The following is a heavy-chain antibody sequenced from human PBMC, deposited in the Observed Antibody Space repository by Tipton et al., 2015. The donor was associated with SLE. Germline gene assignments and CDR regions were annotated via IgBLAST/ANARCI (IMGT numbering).Heavy chain of an antibody. CDR3: ARDQASLGLDF. J-gene: IGHJ4*02. Sequence: QLVQSGAEVKKPGESLKISCTVSGYTFANFWTSWVRQTPEKGLEWMGFIYPADSDTKYSPSFEGHVTISADKSTNTAYVQWNSLKTSDSAMYYCARDQASLGLDFWGQGTLVTVSS. CDR2: IYPADSDT. CDR1: GYTFANFW. V-gene: IGHV5-51*01.